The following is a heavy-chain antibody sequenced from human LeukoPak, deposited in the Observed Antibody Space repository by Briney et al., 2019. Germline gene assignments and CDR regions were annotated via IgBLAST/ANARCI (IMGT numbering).Heavy chain of an antibody. CDR1: GYSISSGYY. V-gene: IGHV4-38-2*01. D-gene: IGHD4-23*01. CDR3: ARDGGNGDNWFDP. CDR2: IYHTGST. Sequence: SETLSLTCAVSGYSISSGYYWGWIRQPPGKGLEWIGSIYHTGSTYHNPSLKSRVTISIDTSKNQFYLKVTSVTAADTAVYYCARDGGNGDNWFDPWGQGTLVSVSS. J-gene: IGHJ5*02.